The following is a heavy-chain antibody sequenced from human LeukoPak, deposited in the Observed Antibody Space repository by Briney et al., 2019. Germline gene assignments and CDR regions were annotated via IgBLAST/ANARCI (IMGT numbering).Heavy chain of an antibody. Sequence: GESLKISCKGSGYSFTSYWIGWVRQMPGKGLEWMGIIYPGDSDTRYSPSFQGQVTISADKSISTAYLQWSSLKASDTAMYYCARGEVDGSGSYTPAPTYYFDYWGQGTLVTVSS. CDR3: ARGEVDGSGSYTPAPTYYFDY. CDR1: GYSFTSYW. V-gene: IGHV5-51*01. CDR2: IYPGDSDT. D-gene: IGHD3-10*01. J-gene: IGHJ4*02.